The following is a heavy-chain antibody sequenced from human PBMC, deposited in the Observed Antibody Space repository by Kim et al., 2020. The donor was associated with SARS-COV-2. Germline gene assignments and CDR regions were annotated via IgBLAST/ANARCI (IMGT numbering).Heavy chain of an antibody. Sequence: GGSLRLSCAASGFIFSHAWMNWVRQAPGKGLEWVGRIKSKTDGGTTDYAAPVKGRFTISRDDSKSAVYLQMDSLKTEDTAVYYCTSYSSSWTLFDYWGQGTLITVSS. V-gene: IGHV3-15*01. J-gene: IGHJ4*02. CDR3: TSYSSSWTLFDY. CDR1: GFIFSHAW. CDR2: IKSKTDGGTT. D-gene: IGHD6-13*01.